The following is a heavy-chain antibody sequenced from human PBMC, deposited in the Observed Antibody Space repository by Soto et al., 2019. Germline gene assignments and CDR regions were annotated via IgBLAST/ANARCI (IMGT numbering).Heavy chain of an antibody. Sequence: PGGSLRLSCAASGFIFRNFGMHWGRRAPGKGLEWVATISGGGNDKYYPDSMKGRFTISRDNSKNTLYLQMNSLRAEDTAVYYCPRGRITIFGVVIIRRYYFDSWGQGTLVTVSS. D-gene: IGHD3-3*01. CDR2: ISGGGNDK. J-gene: IGHJ4*02. CDR1: GFIFRNFG. CDR3: PRGRITIFGVVIIRRYYFDS. V-gene: IGHV3-30*03.